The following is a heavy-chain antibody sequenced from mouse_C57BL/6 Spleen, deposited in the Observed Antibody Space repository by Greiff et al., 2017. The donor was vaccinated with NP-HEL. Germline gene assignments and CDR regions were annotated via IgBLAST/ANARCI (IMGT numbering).Heavy chain of an antibody. D-gene: IGHD2-3*01. CDR3: ARYRGPFYDGYSFDY. CDR2: IRHKANGYTT. J-gene: IGHJ2*01. V-gene: IGHV7-3*01. CDR1: GFTFTDYY. Sequence: EVMLVESGGGLVQPGGSLSLSCAASGFTFTDYYMSWVRQPPGKALEWLGFIRHKANGYTTEYSASVKGRFTISRDNSQSILYLQMNALRAEDSATYYCARYRGPFYDGYSFDYWGQGTTLTVSS.